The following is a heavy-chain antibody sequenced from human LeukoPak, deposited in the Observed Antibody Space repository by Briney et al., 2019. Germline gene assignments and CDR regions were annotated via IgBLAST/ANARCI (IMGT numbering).Heavy chain of an antibody. Sequence: PGRSLRLSCAASGFTFSGYGMHGVRQAPGEGLEWVAVTSYDGSNKYYADSVKGRFTISRDNSKNTLFLQMNSLRAEDTAVYYCAKEEAGYCSRGSCYSLNYWGQGTLVTVSS. J-gene: IGHJ4*02. CDR1: GFTFSGYG. V-gene: IGHV3-30*18. CDR3: AKEEAGYCSRGSCYSLNY. CDR2: TSYDGSNK. D-gene: IGHD2-15*01.